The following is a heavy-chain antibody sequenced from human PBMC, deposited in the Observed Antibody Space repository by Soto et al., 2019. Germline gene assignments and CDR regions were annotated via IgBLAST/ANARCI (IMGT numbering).Heavy chain of an antibody. CDR1: GFTYSTYT. V-gene: IGHV3-30*04. Sequence: GGSLRLSCAASGFTYSTYTMHWVRQAPGKGLEWVAVISYDGKNKFYADSVKGRFTISRDNSKNILYLEMNSLRPEDTAVYYCARDPGQDEAMDYWGQGTLVTVSS. J-gene: IGHJ4*02. CDR3: ARDPGQDEAMDY. CDR2: ISYDGKNK.